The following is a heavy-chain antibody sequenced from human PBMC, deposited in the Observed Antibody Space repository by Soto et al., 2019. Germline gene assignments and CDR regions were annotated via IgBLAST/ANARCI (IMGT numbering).Heavy chain of an antibody. CDR2: IIPIFGTA. Sequence: QVQLVQSGAEVKKPGSSVKVSCKASGGTFSSYAISWVRQAPGQGLEWMGGIIPIFGTANYAQKFQGRVTITAAEYTSKAYMERSRVRSEDTAVYSCARCGYSGYDFLDGMDVWGQGTTVTVSS. CDR1: GGTFSSYA. J-gene: IGHJ6*02. V-gene: IGHV1-69*01. D-gene: IGHD5-12*01. CDR3: ARCGYSGYDFLDGMDV.